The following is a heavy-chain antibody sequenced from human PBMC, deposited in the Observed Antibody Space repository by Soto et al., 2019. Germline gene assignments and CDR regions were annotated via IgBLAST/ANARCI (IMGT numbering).Heavy chain of an antibody. V-gene: IGHV3-48*02. Sequence: EVQLVESGGILVQPGGSLRLSCAASGFTFSSYSMNWVRQAPGKGLEWVSYISSSSGTIYYTDSVKGRFTISRDNAKNSLYLQMKSLRDEDTAVYLCAKDHSGSYRFDYWGHGTLVTVSS. J-gene: IGHJ4*01. D-gene: IGHD1-26*01. CDR3: AKDHSGSYRFDY. CDR1: GFTFSSYS. CDR2: ISSSSGTI.